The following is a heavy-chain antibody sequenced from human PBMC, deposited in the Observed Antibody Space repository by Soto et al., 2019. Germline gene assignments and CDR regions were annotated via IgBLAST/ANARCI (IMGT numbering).Heavy chain of an antibody. J-gene: IGHJ5*02. D-gene: IGHD3-3*01. CDR1: GYTFTSYG. V-gene: IGHV1-18*04. CDR3: ARDADYDFWSGYSPRHPYNWFDP. CDR2: ISAYNGNT. Sequence: ASVKVSCKASGYTFTSYGISWVRQAPGQGLEWMGWISAYNGNTNYAQKLQGRVTMTTDTSTSTAYVELRSLRSDDTAVYYCARDADYDFWSGYSPRHPYNWFDPWGQGTLVTSPQ.